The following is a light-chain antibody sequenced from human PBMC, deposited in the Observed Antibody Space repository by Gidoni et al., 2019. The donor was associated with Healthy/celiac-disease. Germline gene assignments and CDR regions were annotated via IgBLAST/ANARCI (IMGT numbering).Light chain of an antibody. J-gene: IGKJ1*01. CDR3: QQYGTSPWT. CDR1: QGVSSSY. V-gene: IGKV3-20*01. Sequence: EIVLTQSPGTLSLSPGERATISCRASQGVSSSYLAWYQQKLGQAPSLLIYGASSRATGTPDRFGGIGSVTDFTLTISRLEPEDFAVYYFQQYGTSPWTFGQGTKVEIK. CDR2: GAS.